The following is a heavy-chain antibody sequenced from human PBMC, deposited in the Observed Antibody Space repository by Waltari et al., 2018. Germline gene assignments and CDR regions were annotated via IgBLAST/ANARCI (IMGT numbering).Heavy chain of an antibody. Sequence: EVQLVQSGAEVKKPGESLKISCKGSGYSFTSYWIGWVRQMPGKGLGWMGSIYPGDSVTRYSPSFQGQVTISADKSISTAYLQWSSLKASDTAMYYCARQLGYCTNGVCYTGWYFDLWGRGTLVTVSS. V-gene: IGHV5-51*01. CDR1: GYSFTSYW. CDR2: IYPGDSVT. J-gene: IGHJ2*01. CDR3: ARQLGYCTNGVCYTGWYFDL. D-gene: IGHD2-8*01.